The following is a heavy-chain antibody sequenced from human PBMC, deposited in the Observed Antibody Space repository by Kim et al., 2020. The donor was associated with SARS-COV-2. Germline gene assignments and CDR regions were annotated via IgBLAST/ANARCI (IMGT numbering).Heavy chain of an antibody. Sequence: TSGRTNYNPSLQSRVTMSVDMSKNQFSLKLSSVTAADTAVYYCARALGHWGQGTLVTVSS. CDR2: TSGRT. V-gene: IGHV4-4*07. CDR3: ARALGH. D-gene: IGHD3-16*02. J-gene: IGHJ4*02.